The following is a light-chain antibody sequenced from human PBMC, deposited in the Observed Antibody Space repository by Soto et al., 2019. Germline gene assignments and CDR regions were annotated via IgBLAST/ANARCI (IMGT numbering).Light chain of an antibody. V-gene: IGKV3-20*01. Sequence: EIVLTQSPDTLSLSPGERATLSCRASQSVSSDYLVWYQQKPGQAPRLLIYGASRRATGIPDRFSGSGSGTDFILTISRREPEDFAVYYCQSYDNCPPSVPFGPGTKVDIK. CDR2: GAS. CDR3: QSYDNCPPSVP. CDR1: QSVSSDY. J-gene: IGKJ3*01.